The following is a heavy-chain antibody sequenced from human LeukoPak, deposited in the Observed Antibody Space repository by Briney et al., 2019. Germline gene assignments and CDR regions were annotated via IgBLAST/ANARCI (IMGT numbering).Heavy chain of an antibody. D-gene: IGHD5-24*01. CDR1: GFTFSISA. J-gene: IGHJ4*02. CDR3: ARGRDGYSFDY. V-gene: IGHV3-23*01. Sequence: GGSLRLSCAASGFTFSISAMSWVRQAPGKGLEWVSAISGSGGSTYYADSVKGRFTISRDNSKNTLYLQMNSLRAEDTAVYYCARGRDGYSFDYWGQGTLVTVSS. CDR2: ISGSGGST.